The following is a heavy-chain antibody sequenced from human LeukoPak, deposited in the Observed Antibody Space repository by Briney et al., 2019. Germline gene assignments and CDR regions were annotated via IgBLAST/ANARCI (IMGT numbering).Heavy chain of an antibody. V-gene: IGHV3-21*01. Sequence: PGGSLRLSCAASGFTFNTYSMNWVRQAPGKGLEWVSFIFSSSTYIYYTDSVKGRFTISRDNAKNSLYLLMNSLRAEDTAVYYCARDFYDGFALDYGGQGTLVTVSS. CDR3: ARDFYDGFALDY. CDR2: IFSSSTYI. D-gene: IGHD2/OR15-2a*01. CDR1: GFTFNTYS. J-gene: IGHJ4*02.